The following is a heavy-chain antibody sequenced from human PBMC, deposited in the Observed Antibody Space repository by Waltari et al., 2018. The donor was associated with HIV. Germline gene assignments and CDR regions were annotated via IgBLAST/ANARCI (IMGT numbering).Heavy chain of an antibody. CDR3: ATNGDYNYYGLDV. J-gene: IGHJ6*02. D-gene: IGHD2-8*01. CDR2: IRAKPNNFAT. V-gene: IGHV3-73*01. CDR1: GFTLSASS. Sequence: EMQLVESGGGLVQPGGSLILSCAASGFTLSASSIHWVRPASGKGLEWVGRIRAKPNNFATAYAASVEGRFTISRDDSKDTAYLQMHSLRTEDTAKYYCATNGDYNYYGLDVWGQGATVTVSS.